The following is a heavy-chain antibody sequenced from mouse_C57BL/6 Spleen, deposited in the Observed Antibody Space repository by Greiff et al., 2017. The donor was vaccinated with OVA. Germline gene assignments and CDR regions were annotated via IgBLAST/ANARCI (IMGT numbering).Heavy chain of an antibody. CDR1: GFSFNTYA. Sequence: EVHLVESGGGLVQPKGSLKLSCAASGFSFNTYAMNWVRQAPGKGLEWVARIRSKSNNYATYYADSVKDRFTISRDDSESMLYLQMNNLKTEDTAMYYCVRNDPFNYYGIAMDYWGQGTSVTVSS. J-gene: IGHJ4*01. V-gene: IGHV10-1*01. CDR2: IRSKSNNYAT. D-gene: IGHD1-1*01. CDR3: VRNDPFNYYGIAMDY.